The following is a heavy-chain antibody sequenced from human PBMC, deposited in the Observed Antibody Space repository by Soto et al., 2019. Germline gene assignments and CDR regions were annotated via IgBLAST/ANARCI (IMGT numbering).Heavy chain of an antibody. Sequence: QVQLQESGPGLVKPSQTLSLTCTVSGGSISSGDYYWSWIRQPPGKGLEWIGYIYYSGSTYYNPSLKSRVTISVDTSKNQFSLKLSSVTAADTAVYYCASSHAYYDILTGYLPLRVWGQGTTVTVSS. CDR2: IYYSGST. CDR3: ASSHAYYDILTGYLPLRV. J-gene: IGHJ6*02. D-gene: IGHD3-9*01. V-gene: IGHV4-30-4*01. CDR1: GGSISSGDYY.